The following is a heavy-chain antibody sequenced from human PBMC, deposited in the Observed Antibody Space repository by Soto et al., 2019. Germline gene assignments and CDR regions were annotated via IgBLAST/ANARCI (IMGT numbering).Heavy chain of an antibody. CDR3: ATRITVFGLLIPPFDP. Sequence: SEKLSLTYAVYGGSVNGYYWTWLSQPPGKGLEWIGEINHTRGTHYNPSLKSRVTMSVDTYKNQFSLRLSSVTAADTAIYYCATRITVFGLLIPPFDPWGQGTQVTVS. CDR1: GGSVNGYY. D-gene: IGHD3-3*01. V-gene: IGHV4-34*01. CDR2: INHTRGT. J-gene: IGHJ5*02.